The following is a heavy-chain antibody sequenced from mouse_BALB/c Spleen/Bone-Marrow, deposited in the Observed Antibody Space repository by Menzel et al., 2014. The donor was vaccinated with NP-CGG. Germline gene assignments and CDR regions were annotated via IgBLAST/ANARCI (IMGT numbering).Heavy chain of an antibody. V-gene: IGHV4-1*02. CDR3: ARLGNYGGFAY. D-gene: IGHD2-1*01. CDR2: INPDSSTI. Sequence: EVQRVESGGGLVQPGGSLKLSCAASGFDFSSYWMSWVRQAPGKGLEWLGEINPDSSTINYTPSLKDKFIISRDNAKNTLYLQMGKVRSEDTALYYCARLGNYGGFAYWGQGTLVTVSA. CDR1: GFDFSSYW. J-gene: IGHJ3*01.